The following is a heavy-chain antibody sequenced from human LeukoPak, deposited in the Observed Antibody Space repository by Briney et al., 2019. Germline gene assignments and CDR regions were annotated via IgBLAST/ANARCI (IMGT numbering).Heavy chain of an antibody. Sequence: SETLSLTCAVYGGSFSGYYWSWIRQPPGKGLEWIGEINHSGSTSYNPSLKSRVTISVDTSKNQFSLKLSSVTAADTAVYYCARGGSGRHYGGNRRNGAFDIWGQGTMVTVSS. D-gene: IGHD4-17*01. J-gene: IGHJ3*02. CDR2: INHSGST. CDR3: ARGGSGRHYGGNRRNGAFDI. V-gene: IGHV4-34*01. CDR1: GGSFSGYY.